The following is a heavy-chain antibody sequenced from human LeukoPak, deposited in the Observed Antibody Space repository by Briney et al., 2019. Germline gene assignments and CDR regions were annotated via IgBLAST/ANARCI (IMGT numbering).Heavy chain of an antibody. CDR3: AGWGVNAGLDY. D-gene: IGHD3-10*01. J-gene: IGHJ4*02. Sequence: GGSLRLSCAVSGFTYSDYWMGWVHQAPGEGLEWVANIKPDGSATYYVDSVKGRFTISRDNAKSSLSLQMSSLRVEDTAVYYCAGWGVNAGLDYWGQGTLVTVSS. V-gene: IGHV3-7*01. CDR1: GFTYSDYW. CDR2: IKPDGSAT.